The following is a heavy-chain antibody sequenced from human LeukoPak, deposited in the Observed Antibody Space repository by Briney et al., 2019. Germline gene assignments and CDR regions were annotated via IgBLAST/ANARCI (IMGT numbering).Heavy chain of an antibody. V-gene: IGHV3-30-3*01. CDR1: GFTFSSYT. CDR3: ARELPRPGGQTDASDI. D-gene: IGHD3-16*01. J-gene: IGHJ3*02. Sequence: PARSLRLSCAASGFTFSSYTMHWVRQAPGKGLEWVAVISFDGINKYYADSVKGRFTISRDNSKNTLYLQMNSLRTEDTAVYYCARELPRPGGQTDASDIWGQGPMVTVS. CDR2: ISFDGINK.